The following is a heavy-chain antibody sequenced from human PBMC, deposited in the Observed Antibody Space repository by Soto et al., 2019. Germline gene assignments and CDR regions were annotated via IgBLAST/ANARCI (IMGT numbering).Heavy chain of an antibody. Sequence: ASVKVSCKASGYTFTAYYMHWVRQAPGQGLEWMGWVNPGNGTTSFAQKFQGRVTMTRDTSISTAYMELSGLRSDDTAMYYCARDTYDNFDYGGQGSLV. CDR1: GYTFTAYY. V-gene: IGHV1-2*02. CDR3: ARDTYDNFDY. CDR2: VNPGNGTT. J-gene: IGHJ4*02. D-gene: IGHD3-22*01.